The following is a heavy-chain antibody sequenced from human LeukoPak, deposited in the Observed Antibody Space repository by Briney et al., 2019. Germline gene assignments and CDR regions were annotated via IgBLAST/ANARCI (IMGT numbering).Heavy chain of an antibody. V-gene: IGHV1-2*02. CDR3: AREGVGATKRGAFDY. CDR1: GYTFTGYY. J-gene: IGHJ4*02. Sequence: GASVKVSCKASGYTFTGYYMHWVRQAPGQGLEWMGWINPNSGGTNYAQKFQGRVTITADESTSTAYMELSSLRFEDTAVYYCAREGVGATKRGAFDYWGQGTLVTVSS. D-gene: IGHD1-26*01. CDR2: INPNSGGT.